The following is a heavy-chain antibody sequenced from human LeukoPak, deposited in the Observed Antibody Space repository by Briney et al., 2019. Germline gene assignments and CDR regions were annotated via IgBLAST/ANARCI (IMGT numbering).Heavy chain of an antibody. D-gene: IGHD3-10*01. CDR3: ARIEWQLLWFARGGYYFDY. V-gene: IGHV5-51*01. Sequence: GESLKISCKGSGYSFTSYWIGWVRQMPGKGLEWMGIIYPGDSDTRYSPSFQGQVTISADRSISTAYLQWSSLKVSDTAMYYCARIEWQLLWFARGGYYFDYWGQGTLVTVSS. CDR1: GYSFTSYW. J-gene: IGHJ4*02. CDR2: IYPGDSDT.